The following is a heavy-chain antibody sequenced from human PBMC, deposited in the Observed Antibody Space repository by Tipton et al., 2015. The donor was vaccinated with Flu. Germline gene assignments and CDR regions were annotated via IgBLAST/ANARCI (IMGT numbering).Heavy chain of an antibody. CDR2: VGNNFNFI. J-gene: IGHJ3*01. CDR1: GFTFSSSS. V-gene: IGHV3-21*01. D-gene: IGHD3-16*01. CDR3: TRPKGGYDSNALNT. Sequence: GSLRLSCAASGFTFSSSSMSWVRQAPGKGLEWVSSVGNNFNFIYYADSVKGRFTISRDDAKDSLYLQMNSLRAEDTAVYYCTRPKGGYDSNALNTWGQGTMVTVSS.